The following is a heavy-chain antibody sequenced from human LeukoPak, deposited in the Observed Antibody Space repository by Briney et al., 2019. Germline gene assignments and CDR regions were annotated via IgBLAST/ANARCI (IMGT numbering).Heavy chain of an antibody. CDR3: AKDRWELLTPVADY. J-gene: IGHJ4*02. CDR2: ISGSGGST. Sequence: PGGSLRLSCAASGFTFSSYEMNWVRQAPGKGLEWVSAISGSGGSTYYADSVKGRFTISRDNSKNTLYLQMNSLRAEDTAVYYCAKDRWELLTPVADYWGQGTLVTVSS. V-gene: IGHV3-23*01. CDR1: GFTFSSYE. D-gene: IGHD1-26*01.